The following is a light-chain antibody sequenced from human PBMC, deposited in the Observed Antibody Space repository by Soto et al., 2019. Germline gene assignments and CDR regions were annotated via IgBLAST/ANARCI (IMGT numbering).Light chain of an antibody. CDR3: QQDNSNPLT. CDR1: QSVSTW. V-gene: IGKV1-5*03. J-gene: IGKJ4*01. CDR2: KAY. Sequence: DIQMTQSPSTLSASVGDRVTITCRASQSVSTWLAWYQQKPGKVPKLLIYKAYSLESGVPSRFSGSGSGTEFTLTISSRQPDDFATYYCQQDNSNPLTFGGGTKVDIK.